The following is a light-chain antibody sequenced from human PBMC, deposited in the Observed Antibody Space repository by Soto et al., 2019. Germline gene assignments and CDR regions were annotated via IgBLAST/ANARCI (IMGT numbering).Light chain of an antibody. V-gene: IGLV2-14*03. J-gene: IGLJ1*01. Sequence: QSAMTQPASLSGSPGQSITISCTGTSSNVGGYKYVSWYQQHPGKPPKLMIFDVSDRPSRVSNRCSGSKSGNTSSLTISGLQAEDEADYYCSSYRGTGTTHDVFGTGTKLTVL. CDR3: SSYRGTGTTHDV. CDR2: DVS. CDR1: SSNVGGYKY.